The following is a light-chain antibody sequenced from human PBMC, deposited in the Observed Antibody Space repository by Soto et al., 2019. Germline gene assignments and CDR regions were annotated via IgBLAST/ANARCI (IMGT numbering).Light chain of an antibody. J-gene: IGKJ4*01. V-gene: IGKV3-11*01. Sequence: EIVLTQSPATLSLSPGETATLSFRARESVSRYLAWYQQKPGQAPRLLIYDASNRATGIPTRFSGSGSGTDFTLTISSLEPDDFAVYYCQQRSRTFGGGTKVEI. CDR1: ESVSRY. CDR3: QQRSRT. CDR2: DAS.